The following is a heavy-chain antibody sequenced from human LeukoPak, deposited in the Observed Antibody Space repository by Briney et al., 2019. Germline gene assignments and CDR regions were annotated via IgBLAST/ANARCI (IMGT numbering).Heavy chain of an antibody. Sequence: GGSLRLSCAASGFTFSSYWMNWARQAPGKGLEWVASINHNGNVNYYVDSVKGRFTISRDNAKNSLYLQMNSLRDEDTAVYYCARDAAYSAFSMWGQGTMVTVSS. J-gene: IGHJ3*02. CDR3: ARDAAYSAFSM. CDR2: INHNGNVN. D-gene: IGHD4-11*01. CDR1: GFTFSSYW. V-gene: IGHV3-7*01.